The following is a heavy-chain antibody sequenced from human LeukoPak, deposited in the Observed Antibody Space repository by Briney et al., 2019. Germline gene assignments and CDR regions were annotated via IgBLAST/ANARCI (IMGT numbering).Heavy chain of an antibody. J-gene: IGHJ4*02. Sequence: SETLSLTCTVSAGSISTYYWSWIRQPPGKGLEWIGYIHNSGRTYYNPSLNTRVTISVDMSNNQFPLKLGSVTATDTAVYYCARETYSGGSCAFDYWGQGTLVTVSS. D-gene: IGHD2-15*01. CDR2: IHNSGRT. V-gene: IGHV4-59*01. CDR3: ARETYSGGSCAFDY. CDR1: AGSISTYY.